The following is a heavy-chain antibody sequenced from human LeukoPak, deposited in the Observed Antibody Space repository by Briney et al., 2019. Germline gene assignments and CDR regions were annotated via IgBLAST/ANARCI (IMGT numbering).Heavy chain of an antibody. Sequence: SETLSLTCTVSGGSISSYYWSWIRQPPGKGLEWIWYIYYSGSTNYNPSLKSRVTISVDTSKNQFSLKLSSVTAADTAVYYCARDRARTYYFPAFDIWGQGTMVTVSS. D-gene: IGHD2/OR15-2a*01. V-gene: IGHV4-59*01. CDR1: GGSISSYY. CDR3: ARDRARTYYFPAFDI. CDR2: IYYSGST. J-gene: IGHJ3*02.